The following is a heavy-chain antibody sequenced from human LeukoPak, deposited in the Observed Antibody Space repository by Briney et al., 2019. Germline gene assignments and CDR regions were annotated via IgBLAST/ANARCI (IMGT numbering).Heavy chain of an antibody. D-gene: IGHD3-10*01. CDR2: ISWNSGSI. V-gene: IGHV3-9*01. CDR3: AKDIRSYSYYYGMDV. Sequence: GGSLRLSCAASGFTFSSYAMSWVRQAPGKGLEWVSGISWNSGSIGYADSVKGRFTISRDNAKNSLYLQMNSLRAEDTALYYCAKDIRSYSYYYGMDVWGQGTTVTVSS. CDR1: GFTFSSYA. J-gene: IGHJ6*02.